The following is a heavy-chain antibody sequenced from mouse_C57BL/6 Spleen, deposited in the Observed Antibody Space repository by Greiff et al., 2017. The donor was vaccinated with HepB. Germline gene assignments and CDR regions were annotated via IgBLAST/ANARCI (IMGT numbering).Heavy chain of an antibody. Sequence: QVQLQQPGAELVMPGASVKLSCKASGYTFTSYWMHWVKQRPGQGLEWIGEIDPSDSYTNYNQKFKGKSTLTVDKSSRTAYMQLSSLTSEDSAVYYCARVGTGTVDYWGQGTTLTVSS. V-gene: IGHV1-69*01. CDR2: IDPSDSYT. D-gene: IGHD4-1*01. J-gene: IGHJ2*01. CDR3: ARVGTGTVDY. CDR1: GYTFTSYW.